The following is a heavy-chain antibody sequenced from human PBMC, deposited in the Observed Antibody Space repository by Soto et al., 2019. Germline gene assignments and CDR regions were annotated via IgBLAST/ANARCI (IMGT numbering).Heavy chain of an antibody. Sequence: GASVKVSCKASGYTFTSYSMHWVRQAPGQGLEWMGIINLSGGSTTYAQKFQDRVTMTRDTSTSTVYMEVSSLRSEDTAVYYCARDESLDVWGQGTTVTVSS. CDR2: INLSGGST. CDR3: ARDESLDV. CDR1: GYTFTSYS. D-gene: IGHD3-10*01. V-gene: IGHV1-46*01. J-gene: IGHJ6*02.